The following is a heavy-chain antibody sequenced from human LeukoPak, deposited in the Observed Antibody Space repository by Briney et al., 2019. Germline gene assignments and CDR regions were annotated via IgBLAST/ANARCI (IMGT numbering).Heavy chain of an antibody. CDR2: ISSTSIYK. V-gene: IGHV3-21*01. CDR3: ARDPRIYCTNGICRDDYFDN. D-gene: IGHD2-8*01. CDR1: GFTFSSYS. J-gene: IGHJ4*02. Sequence: GGSLRLSCAASGFTFSSYSMNWVRQAPGKGLEWVSSISSTSIYKYYADSVKGRFTISRDNAKDSLLLQMNSLRAEDTAIYYCARDPRIYCTNGICRDDYFDNWGQGTLVTVSS.